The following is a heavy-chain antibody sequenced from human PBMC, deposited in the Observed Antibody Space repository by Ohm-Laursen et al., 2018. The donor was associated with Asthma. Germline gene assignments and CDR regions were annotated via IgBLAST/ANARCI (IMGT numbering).Heavy chain of an antibody. J-gene: IGHJ6*02. CDR3: ARGEVPVYYYGLDD. V-gene: IGHV3-30-3*01. D-gene: IGHD4-11*01. Sequence: SSLRLSCAASGFTFSSYAMHWVRQAPGKGLEWVAVISYDGSNKYYADSVKGRFTISRDNSKTTLHLQMSSLRAEDTAVYYCARGEVPVYYYGLDDWGQGTTVTVSS. CDR2: ISYDGSNK. CDR1: GFTFSSYA.